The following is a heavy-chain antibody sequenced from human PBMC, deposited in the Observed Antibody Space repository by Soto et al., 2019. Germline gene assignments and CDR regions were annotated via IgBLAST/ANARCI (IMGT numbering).Heavy chain of an antibody. Sequence: PGGSLRLSCAASGFTFSNAWMSWVRQAPGKGLEWVGRIKSKTDGGTTDYAAPVKGRFTISRDDSKNTLYLQMNSLKTEDTAVYYCTQLEFSLALDIWGQGTMVTVPS. V-gene: IGHV3-15*01. CDR1: GFTFSNAW. D-gene: IGHD1-1*01. CDR3: TQLEFSLALDI. CDR2: IKSKTDGGTT. J-gene: IGHJ3*02.